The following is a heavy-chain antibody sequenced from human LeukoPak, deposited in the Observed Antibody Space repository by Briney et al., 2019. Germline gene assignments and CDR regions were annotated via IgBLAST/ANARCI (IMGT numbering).Heavy chain of an antibody. CDR3: ARAGSSSSWYYYYGMDV. D-gene: IGHD6-6*01. Sequence: ASVTVSCKASGGTFSSYAISWVRQAPGQGLEWMGRINPNSGGTNYAQKFQGRVTMTRDTSISTAYMELSRLRSDDTAVYYCARAGSSSSWYYYYGMDVWGQGTTVTVSS. CDR1: GGTFSSYA. J-gene: IGHJ6*02. CDR2: INPNSGGT. V-gene: IGHV1-2*06.